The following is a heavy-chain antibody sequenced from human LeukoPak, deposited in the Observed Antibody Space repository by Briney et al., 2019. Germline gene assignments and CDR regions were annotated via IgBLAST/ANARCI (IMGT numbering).Heavy chain of an antibody. V-gene: IGHV4-4*02. D-gene: IGHD1-26*01. J-gene: IGHJ4*02. Sequence: SGTLSLTCAVSGGSITSSYWWSWVRQPPGNGLEWIGEIYHSGSTNYNPSLKSRVIISVDKSKNQFSLKLSSVTAADTAVYYCARVAAGKYFDYWGQGTLVTVSS. CDR3: ARVAAGKYFDY. CDR1: GGSITSSYW. CDR2: IYHSGST.